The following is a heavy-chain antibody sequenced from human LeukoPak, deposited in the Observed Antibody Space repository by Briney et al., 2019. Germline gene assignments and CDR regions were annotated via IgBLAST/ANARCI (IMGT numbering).Heavy chain of an antibody. V-gene: IGHV3-74*01. Sequence: GGSLRLSCAASGFTFSSYSMHWVRQAPEKGLVWVSRINSDGSSTSYADSVKGRFTISRDNAKNTLYLQMNSLRAEDTAVYYCARVAYDSSGYYSGYYYYYMDVWGKGTTVTVSS. CDR2: INSDGSST. D-gene: IGHD3-22*01. J-gene: IGHJ6*03. CDR1: GFTFSSYS. CDR3: ARVAYDSSGYYSGYYYYYMDV.